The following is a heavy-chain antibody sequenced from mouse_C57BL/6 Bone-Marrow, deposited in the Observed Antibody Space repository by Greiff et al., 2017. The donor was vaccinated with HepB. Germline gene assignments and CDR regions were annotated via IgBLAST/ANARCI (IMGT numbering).Heavy chain of an antibody. CDR3: ARSGGTGFDY. CDR1: GYTFTNYW. D-gene: IGHD4-1*01. CDR2: IYPGGGYT. J-gene: IGHJ2*01. Sequence: QVQLQQSGAELVRPGTSVKMSCKASGYTFTNYWIGWAKQRPGHGLEWIGDIYPGGGYTNYNEKFKGKATLTADKSSSTAYMQFSSLTSEDSTIYYCARSGGTGFDYWGQGTTLTVSS. V-gene: IGHV1-63*01.